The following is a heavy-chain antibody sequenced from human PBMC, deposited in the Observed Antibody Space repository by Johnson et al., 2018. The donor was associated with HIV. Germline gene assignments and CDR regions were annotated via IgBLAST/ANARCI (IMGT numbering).Heavy chain of an antibody. CDR3: ARDLPSNDDDSSGYYPDALDI. Sequence: VQLLESGGGLVQPGGSLRLSCAASGFTFSSYWMSWVRQAPGQGLEWVANIKQDGREKYYVDSVKGRFTISRDNAKNSLYLQRNSLRAEDTAVYYCARDLPSNDDDSSGYYPDALDIWGQGTMVTVSS. J-gene: IGHJ3*02. V-gene: IGHV3-7*01. D-gene: IGHD3-22*01. CDR2: IKQDGREK. CDR1: GFTFSSYW.